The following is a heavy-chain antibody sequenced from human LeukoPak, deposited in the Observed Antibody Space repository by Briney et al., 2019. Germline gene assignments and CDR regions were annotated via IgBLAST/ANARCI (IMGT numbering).Heavy chain of an antibody. CDR1: GFTFSRYW. J-gene: IGHJ4*02. CDR2: IKKDGSEK. Sequence: GGSLRLSCAASGFTFSRYWMSWVRQAPGKGLEWVANIKKDGSEKYYVDSVKGRFTISRDNAKNSLYLQMNSLRAEDTAVYYCARLLVYNSGGEAFDYWGQGTLVTVSS. V-gene: IGHV3-7*01. CDR3: ARLLVYNSGGEAFDY. D-gene: IGHD3-10*01.